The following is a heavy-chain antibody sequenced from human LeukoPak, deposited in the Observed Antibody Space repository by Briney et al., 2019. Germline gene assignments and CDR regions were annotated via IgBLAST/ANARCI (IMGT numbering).Heavy chain of an antibody. CDR1: GFTFSRYS. J-gene: IGHJ4*02. D-gene: IGHD4-17*01. CDR2: ISSCSSTI. Sequence: PGGALRISSEATGFTFSRYSMNRVSQALGKGPDAVSYISSCSSTIYDADSVKSRFTISRDNAKNSLYLQMNSLRAEDTAVYYCARDLREGTVTTPFDYWGQGTLVTVSS. V-gene: IGHV3-48*01. CDR3: ARDLREGTVTTPFDY.